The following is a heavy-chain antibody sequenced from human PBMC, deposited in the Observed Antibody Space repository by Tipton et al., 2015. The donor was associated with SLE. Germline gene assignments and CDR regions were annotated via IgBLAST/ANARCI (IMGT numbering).Heavy chain of an antibody. CDR1: GVSISSNDYQ. CDR3: ASLRYDTDY. J-gene: IGHJ4*02. CDR2: LYYSGNT. Sequence: TLSLTCTVSGVSISSNDYQWGWIRQPPGKGLEWLGSLYYSGNTYYNPSLLSRVTISADTSKNQLSLKLTSVTAADTAVYYCASLRYDTDYWGQGTLVTVSS. D-gene: IGHD3-22*01. V-gene: IGHV4-39*01.